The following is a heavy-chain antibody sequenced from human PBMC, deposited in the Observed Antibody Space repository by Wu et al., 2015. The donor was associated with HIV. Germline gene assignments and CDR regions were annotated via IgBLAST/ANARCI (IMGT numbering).Heavy chain of an antibody. Sequence: QVQLVQSGPEVKKPGASVRVSCKASGYTYNTYYMHWVRQAPGHGLEWMGWINPNSGGTNYAQKFQSRVDMTRDTSISTAYMELSGLTSDDTAVYYCATDSTGDFVYYFDYWGQGTLVTVSS. CDR1: GYTYNTYY. J-gene: IGHJ4*02. D-gene: IGHD3-16*01. V-gene: IGHV1-2*02. CDR2: INPNSGGT. CDR3: ATDSTGDFVYYFDY.